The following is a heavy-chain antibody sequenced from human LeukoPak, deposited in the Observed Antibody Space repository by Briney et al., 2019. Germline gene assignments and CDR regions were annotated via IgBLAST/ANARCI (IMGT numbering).Heavy chain of an antibody. D-gene: IGHD1-1*01. CDR2: IRGTGDST. V-gene: IGHV3-23*01. CDR1: GFTFTSIA. CDR3: AKGQELDDGVFDS. Sequence: GGSLRLSCAASGFTFTSIAMTWVRQAPGKGLEWVSTIRGTGDSTHYADSVKGRFIISRDKSKNMLYLQMNGLRAEDTAIYYCAKGQELDDGVFDSWGQGTRVTVSS. J-gene: IGHJ4*02.